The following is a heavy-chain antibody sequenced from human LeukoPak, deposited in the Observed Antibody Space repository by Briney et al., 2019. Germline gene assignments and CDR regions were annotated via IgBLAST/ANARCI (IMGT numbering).Heavy chain of an antibody. D-gene: IGHD4-17*01. V-gene: IGHV3-23*01. CDR1: GFTFSSYP. Sequence: GGSLRLSCTASGFTFSSYPMSWVRQAPGKALEWISGIRGSGGSTYYADSLKGRFTISRDNSKKTLYLQMNSLRSEDTAVYYWAKDRSDYGPADDAFDIWGQGTMVTVSS. J-gene: IGHJ3*02. CDR2: IRGSGGST. CDR3: AKDRSDYGPADDAFDI.